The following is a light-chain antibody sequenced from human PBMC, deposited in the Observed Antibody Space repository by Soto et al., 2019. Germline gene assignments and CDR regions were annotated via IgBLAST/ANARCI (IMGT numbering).Light chain of an antibody. CDR2: GAS. J-gene: IGKJ5*01. CDR3: QQYGSSIT. V-gene: IGKV3-20*01. CDR1: QSVSSSY. Sequence: IVLTQSPGTLSLSAGERATLSCRASQSVSSSYLAWYQQKPGQAPRLLIYGASSRATGIPDRFSGSGSGTDFTLTISRMEAADFAVYYCQQYGSSITVGQGTRLEIK.